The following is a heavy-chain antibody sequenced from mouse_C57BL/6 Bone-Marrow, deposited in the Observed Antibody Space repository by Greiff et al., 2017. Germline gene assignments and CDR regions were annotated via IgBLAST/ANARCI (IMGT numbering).Heavy chain of an antibody. Sequence: EVQLVESGGGLVKPGGSLKLSCAASGFTFSDYGLYWVRQAPEKGLEWVAYFSSCSSTIYYAATVKGRFTISRDNAKNTLFLQMTSLRSEDTAMYYCASTPWCVYWGQGTLVTVSA. CDR3: ASTPWCVY. V-gene: IGHV5-17*01. J-gene: IGHJ3*01. CDR2: FSSCSSTI. CDR1: GFTFSDYG.